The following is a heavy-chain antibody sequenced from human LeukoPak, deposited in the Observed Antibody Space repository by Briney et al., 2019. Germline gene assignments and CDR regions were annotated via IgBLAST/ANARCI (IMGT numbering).Heavy chain of an antibody. D-gene: IGHD2-15*01. V-gene: IGHV4-30-4*01. CDR3: ARDRYCSGGSCSLGDYFDY. CDR1: DGSIRTYY. CDR2: IYYSGST. Sequence: SETLSLTCSVSDGSIRTYYWSWIRQPPGKGLEWIGYIYYSGSTYYNPSLKSRVTISVDTSKNQFSLKLSSVTAADTAVYYCARDRYCSGGSCSLGDYFDYWGQGTLVTVSS. J-gene: IGHJ4*02.